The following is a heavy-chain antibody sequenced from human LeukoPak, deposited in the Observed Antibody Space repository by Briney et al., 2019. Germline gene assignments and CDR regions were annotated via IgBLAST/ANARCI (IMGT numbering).Heavy chain of an antibody. CDR2: IYYSGNT. Sequence: SETLSLTCTVSGVSISSSNSYWGWIRQPPGKGLEWIGSIYYSGNTYYNASLKSQVSISIDTSKDQFSLTLTSVTAADTAVYYCARLGRSGGKYYFDYWGQGTLVTVSS. CDR1: GVSISSSNSY. V-gene: IGHV4-39*01. CDR3: ARLGRSGGKYYFDY. D-gene: IGHD3-10*01. J-gene: IGHJ4*02.